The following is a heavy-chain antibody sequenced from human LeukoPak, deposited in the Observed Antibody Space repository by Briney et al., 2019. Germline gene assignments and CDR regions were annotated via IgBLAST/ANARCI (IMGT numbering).Heavy chain of an antibody. D-gene: IGHD3-22*01. CDR2: IYHSGST. CDR1: GYSISSGYY. V-gene: IGHV4-38-2*01. Sequence: KPSETLSLTCAVSGYSISSGYYWGWIRQPPGKGLEWIGSIYHSGSTYYNPSLKCRVTISVDTSKNQFSLKLSSVTAADTAVYYCARRVYYYDSSGYYYSVYAFDIWGQGTMVTVSS. CDR3: ARRVYYYDSSGYYYSVYAFDI. J-gene: IGHJ3*02.